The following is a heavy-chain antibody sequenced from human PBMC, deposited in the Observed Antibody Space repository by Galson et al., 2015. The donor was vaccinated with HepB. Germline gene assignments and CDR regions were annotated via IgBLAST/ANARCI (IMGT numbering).Heavy chain of an antibody. CDR1: GYTLTELS. CDR3: ATGDIAVAGTFDY. D-gene: IGHD6-19*01. CDR2: FDPEDGET. V-gene: IGHV1-24*01. Sequence: SVKVSCKVSGYTLTELSMHWVRQAPGKGLEWMGGFDPEDGETIYAQKFQGRVTMTEDTSTDTAYMELSSLRSEDTAVYYYATGDIAVAGTFDYWGQGTLVTVSS. J-gene: IGHJ4*02.